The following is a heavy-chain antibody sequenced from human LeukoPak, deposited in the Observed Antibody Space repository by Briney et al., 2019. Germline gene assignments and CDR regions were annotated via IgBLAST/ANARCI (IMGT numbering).Heavy chain of an antibody. V-gene: IGHV3-64*01. CDR2: ITGDGRST. Sequence: PGGSLRLSCAASGFTFSNYAMHWVRQAPGKGLEHVSAITGDGRSTYYANSVKGRFTISRDNSKNTLYLQMNSLRAEDTAVYYCARELLWFGELSRPMGYWGQGTLVTVSS. J-gene: IGHJ4*02. D-gene: IGHD3-10*01. CDR1: GFTFSNYA. CDR3: ARELLWFGELSRPMGY.